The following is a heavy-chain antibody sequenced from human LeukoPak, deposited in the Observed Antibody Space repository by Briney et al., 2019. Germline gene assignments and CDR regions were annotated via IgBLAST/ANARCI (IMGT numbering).Heavy chain of an antibody. CDR3: ARPMDGDYALDY. CDR1: GGSFSGYY. V-gene: IGHV4-34*01. J-gene: IGHJ4*02. CDR2: IHHSGST. Sequence: SETLSLTWAVYGGSFSGYYWTWIRQPPGKGLKWIGEIHHSGSTSYNPSLKSRVTISLDTSKNQFSLKLTSVTAADTAVYYCARPMDGDYALDYWGQGTLVTVSS. D-gene: IGHD4-17*01.